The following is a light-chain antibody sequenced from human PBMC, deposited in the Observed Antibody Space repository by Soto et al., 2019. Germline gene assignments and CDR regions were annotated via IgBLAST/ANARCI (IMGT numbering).Light chain of an antibody. Sequence: QSALTQPRSVSGSPGQSVTISCTGTSSDVGAYNFVSWYQQHPGKAPKLMIYDVSKRPSGVPDRFSGSKSGNTASLTISGFQAEDEADYYCCSYAGSYTWVFGTGTKLTVL. J-gene: IGLJ1*01. CDR1: SSDVGAYNF. CDR2: DVS. V-gene: IGLV2-11*01. CDR3: CSYAGSYTWV.